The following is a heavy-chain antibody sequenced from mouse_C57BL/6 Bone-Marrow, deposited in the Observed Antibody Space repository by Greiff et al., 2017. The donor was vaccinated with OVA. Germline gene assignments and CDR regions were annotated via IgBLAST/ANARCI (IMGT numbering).Heavy chain of an antibody. Sequence: VQLQQSGPELVKPGDSVKISCKASGYSFTGYFMNWVMQSHGKSLEWIGRINPYNGDTFYNQKFKGKATLTVEKSSSTAHMELRSLTSEDSAVYYCARAIYYYGSSPNWYFDVWGTGTTVTVSS. V-gene: IGHV1-20*01. CDR2: INPYNGDT. CDR1: GYSFTGYF. D-gene: IGHD1-1*01. J-gene: IGHJ1*03. CDR3: ARAIYYYGSSPNWYFDV.